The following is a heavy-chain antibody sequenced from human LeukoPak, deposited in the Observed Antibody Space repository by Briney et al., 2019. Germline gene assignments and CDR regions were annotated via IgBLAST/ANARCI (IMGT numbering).Heavy chain of an antibody. CDR2: IYYSGST. D-gene: IGHD6-19*01. J-gene: IGHJ5*02. CDR1: GGSISSSSYY. V-gene: IGHV4-61*01. Sequence: SETLSLTCTVSGGSISSSSYYWGWIRQPPGKGLEWIGYIYYSGSTNYNPSLKSRVTISVDTSKNQFSLKLSSVTAADTAVYYCARDARLSPVADPNWFDPWGQGTLVTVSS. CDR3: ARDARLSPVADPNWFDP.